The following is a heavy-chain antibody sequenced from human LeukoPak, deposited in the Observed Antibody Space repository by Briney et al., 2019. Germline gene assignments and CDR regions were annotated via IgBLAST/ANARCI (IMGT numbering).Heavy chain of an antibody. CDR3: AKGGYDYIEIAYFDY. CDR1: GFTFSSYG. Sequence: GRSLRLSCAASGFTFSSYGMHWVRQAPGKGLEWVALIIASSGSTLYADSVKGRFTISRDNSKNMVYLQMNSLRAEDTAVYYCAKGGYDYIEIAYFDYWGQGTLVTVSS. J-gene: IGHJ4*02. V-gene: IGHV3-23*01. CDR2: IIASSGST. D-gene: IGHD5-12*01.